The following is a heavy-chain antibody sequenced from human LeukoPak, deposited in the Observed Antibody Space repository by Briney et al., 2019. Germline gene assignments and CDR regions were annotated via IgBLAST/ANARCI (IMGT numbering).Heavy chain of an antibody. CDR2: IYSGGST. Sequence: GGSLRLSCAAAGFTFSSYSMNWVRQAPGKGLEWVSVIYSGGSTYYADSVKGRFTISRDNPKNTLYLKMNSWKVRATAVYYCARDALTDYSRAFDIWGQGTMVPVSS. CDR3: ARDALTDYSRAFDI. V-gene: IGHV3-53*01. CDR1: GFTFSSYS. J-gene: IGHJ3*02. D-gene: IGHD3-16*01.